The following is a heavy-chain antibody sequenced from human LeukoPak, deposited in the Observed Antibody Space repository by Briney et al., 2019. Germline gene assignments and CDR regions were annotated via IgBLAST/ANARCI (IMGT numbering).Heavy chain of an antibody. CDR2: IYYSGST. CDR1: GGSISSSSYY. V-gene: IGHV4-39*07. CDR3: ARVLDGIVGPYYYYYMDV. J-gene: IGHJ6*03. D-gene: IGHD1-26*01. Sequence: SSETLSLTCTVSGGSISSSSYYWGWIRQPPGKGLEWIGSIYYSGSTYYNPSLKSRVTISVDTSKNQFSLKLSSVTAADTAVYYCARVLDGIVGPYYYYYMDVWGKGTTVTISS.